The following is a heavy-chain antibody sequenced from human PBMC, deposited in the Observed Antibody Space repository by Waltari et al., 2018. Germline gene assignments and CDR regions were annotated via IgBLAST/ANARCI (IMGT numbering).Heavy chain of an antibody. J-gene: IGHJ4*02. CDR1: GFTFSSYA. CDR3: ARDSGAGYCSSTSCYMGY. Sequence: QVQLVQSGAEVKKPGASVKVSCKASGFTFSSYAMHWVRQAPGKGLEWVAVISYDGSNKYYADSVKGRFTISRDNSKNTLYLQMNSLRAEDTAVYYCARDSGAGYCSSTSCYMGYWGQGTLVTVSS. CDR2: ISYDGSNK. D-gene: IGHD2-2*02. V-gene: IGHV3-30-3*01.